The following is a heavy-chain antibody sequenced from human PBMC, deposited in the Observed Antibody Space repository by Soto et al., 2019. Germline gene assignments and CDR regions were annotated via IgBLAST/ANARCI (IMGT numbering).Heavy chain of an antibody. V-gene: IGHV3-33*01. D-gene: IGHD3-16*01. CDR1: GFTFSSYG. CDR3: ARERTELGDDAFDI. J-gene: IGHJ3*02. CDR2: IWYDGSNK. Sequence: GGSLRLSCAASGFTFSSYGMHWVRQAPGKGLEWVAVIWYDGSNKYYADSVKGRFTISRDNSKNTLYLQMNSLRAEDTAVYYCARERTELGDDAFDIWGQGTMVTVSS.